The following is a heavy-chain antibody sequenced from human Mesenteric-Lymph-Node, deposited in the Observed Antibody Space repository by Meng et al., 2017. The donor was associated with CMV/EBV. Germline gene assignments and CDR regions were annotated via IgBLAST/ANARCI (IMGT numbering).Heavy chain of an antibody. Sequence: SGYTLTSYAMKWVRQAPRQGVEWMRWINTNTGNPTYAQGFTGRFVFSLDTSVSTAYLQISSLKAEDTAVYYCARGLNWGSAYWYFDLWGRGTLVTVSS. V-gene: IGHV7-4-1*02. J-gene: IGHJ2*01. D-gene: IGHD7-27*01. CDR1: GYTLTSYA. CDR2: INTNTGNP. CDR3: ARGLNWGSAYWYFDL.